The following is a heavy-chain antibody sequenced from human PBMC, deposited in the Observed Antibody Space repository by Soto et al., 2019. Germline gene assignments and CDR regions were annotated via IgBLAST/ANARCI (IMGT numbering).Heavy chain of an antibody. J-gene: IGHJ3*02. CDR1: GGSMRSYY. CDR2: IYHTGSTT. V-gene: IGHV4-59*01. CDR3: ARAAIIAATIDAFDI. D-gene: IGHD6-6*01. Sequence: TSETLSLTCAVSGGSMRSYYWTWIRQPPGKGLEWIGCIYHTGSTTNYSPSLKSRVTISVDTSKKQFSLNLSSVAAADTAVYYCARAAIIAATIDAFDIWGQGTMVTVSS.